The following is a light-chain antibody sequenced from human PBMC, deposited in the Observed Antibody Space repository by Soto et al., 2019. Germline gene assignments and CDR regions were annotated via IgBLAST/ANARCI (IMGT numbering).Light chain of an antibody. V-gene: IGKV3-20*01. CDR2: GAS. Sequence: EIVLTQSPGTRSLSPGERATLSSRVSQSVSSSYLAWYQQKPGQAPRLLIYGASSRATGIPDRFSGSGSGTDFTLTISRLEPEDFAVYYCQQYGSSLFTFGPGTKVDIK. J-gene: IGKJ3*01. CDR1: QSVSSSY. CDR3: QQYGSSLFT.